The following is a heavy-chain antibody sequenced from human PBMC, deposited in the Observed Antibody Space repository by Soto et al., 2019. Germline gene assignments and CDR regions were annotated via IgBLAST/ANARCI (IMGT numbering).Heavy chain of an antibody. CDR3: AHSDYIRPLDS. V-gene: IGHV2-5*02. Sequence: QITLKESGPTLVKPTQTLTLTCTFSGFSLSTTGVGVGWIRQPPGKALEWLALIYWDDDKRYSPSLKSRLTITKDTSKNQVVLTMTNMDPLDTATYYCAHSDYIRPLDSWGQGTLVTASS. J-gene: IGHJ4*02. CDR2: IYWDDDK. D-gene: IGHD4-17*01. CDR1: GFSLSTTGVG.